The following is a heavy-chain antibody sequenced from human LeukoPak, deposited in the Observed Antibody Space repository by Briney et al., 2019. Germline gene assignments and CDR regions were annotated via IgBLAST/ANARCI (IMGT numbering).Heavy chain of an antibody. D-gene: IGHD3-10*01. Sequence: SETLSLTCSVSSDSISSSSYLWVWVRQPPGKGLEWIGDIYSNGHISYNPSLKSRAAISVDTSKNQFSLNLSSVTAADTAVYYCARRHYGSGNIDSWGQGTLVTVSS. J-gene: IGHJ4*02. V-gene: IGHV4-39*01. CDR1: SDSISSSSYL. CDR3: ARRHYGSGNIDS. CDR2: IYSNGHI.